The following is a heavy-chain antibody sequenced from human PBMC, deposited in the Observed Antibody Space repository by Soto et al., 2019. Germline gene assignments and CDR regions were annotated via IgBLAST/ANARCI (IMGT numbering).Heavy chain of an antibody. D-gene: IGHD2-15*01. CDR3: ARDRNSVVVAATSAFDI. CDR2: INPNSGGT. Sequence: ASVKVSCKVSGYTFTGYYMHWVRQAPGQGLEWMGWINPNSGGTNYAQKFQGWVTMTRDTSISTAYMELSRLRSDDTAVYYCARDRNSVVVAATSAFDIWGQGTMVTVSS. CDR1: GYTFTGYY. V-gene: IGHV1-2*04. J-gene: IGHJ3*02.